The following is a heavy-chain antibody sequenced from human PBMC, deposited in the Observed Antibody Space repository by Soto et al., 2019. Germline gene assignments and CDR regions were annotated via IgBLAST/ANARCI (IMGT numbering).Heavy chain of an antibody. CDR3: AYLPCSGGSCYWFSFSGMDV. Sequence: QITLKESGPTLVKPTQTLTLTCTFSGFSLSTSGVGVAWIRQPPGEALEWLALIYWDADKRYRPSLENRLTIXXXTXKNQVVLTMTNMDSVDTATYYCAYLPCSGGSCYWFSFSGMDVWGQGTTVTVSS. D-gene: IGHD2-15*01. J-gene: IGHJ6*02. CDR2: IYWDADK. CDR1: GFSLSTSGVG. V-gene: IGHV2-5*02.